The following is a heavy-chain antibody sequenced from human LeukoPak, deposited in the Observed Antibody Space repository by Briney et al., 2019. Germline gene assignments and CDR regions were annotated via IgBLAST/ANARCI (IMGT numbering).Heavy chain of an antibody. CDR2: IDPSDSYT. CDR3: ARFYEQPGNYYYYGMDV. Sequence: GESLQISCKGSGYSFTSYWISWVRQMPGKGLEWMGRIDPSDSYTNYSPSFQGHVTISADKSISTAYLQWSSLKASDTAMYYCARFYEQPGNYYYYGMDVWGQGTTVTVSS. D-gene: IGHD3-16*01. J-gene: IGHJ6*02. V-gene: IGHV5-10-1*01. CDR1: GYSFTSYW.